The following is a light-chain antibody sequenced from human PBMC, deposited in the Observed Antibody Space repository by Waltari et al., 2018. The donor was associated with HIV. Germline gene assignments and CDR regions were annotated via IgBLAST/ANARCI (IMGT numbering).Light chain of an antibody. CDR1: NRGSKN. CDR2: RDS. V-gene: IGLV3-9*01. J-gene: IGLJ2*01. CDR3: QVWDSSTAKV. Sequence: YALTQPLSVSVPLGQTARITCGDNNRGSKNVHWYQRKPGQAPVLVIYRDSNRPSGIPERFSGSNSENAATLTISRAQAGDEADYYCQVWDSSTAKVFGGVTKLTVL.